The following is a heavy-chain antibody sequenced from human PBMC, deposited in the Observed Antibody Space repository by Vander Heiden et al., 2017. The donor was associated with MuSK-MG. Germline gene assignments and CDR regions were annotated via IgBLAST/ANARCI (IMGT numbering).Heavy chain of an antibody. J-gene: IGHJ4*02. Sequence: QSGAEVKRPGASVKISCKASGYTFIMYAMHWVRQAPGQRLEWMGWINPGNGDTKYSQKFQDRFTIIRDTSASTAYMDLSSLRSEDTAVYYCARDRGGSGDFDYLGQGTLVTVSS. D-gene: IGHD3-10*01. CDR3: ARDRGGSGDFDY. V-gene: IGHV1-3*01. CDR2: INPGNGDT. CDR1: GYTFIMYA.